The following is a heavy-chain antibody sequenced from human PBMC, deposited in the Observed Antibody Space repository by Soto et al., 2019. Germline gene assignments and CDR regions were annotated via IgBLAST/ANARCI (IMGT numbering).Heavy chain of an antibody. V-gene: IGHV4-34*02. CDR2: INHRGST. Sequence: QVHLQQWGAGLLRPSETLSLTCAVYGESFIGYYWTWIRQPPGKGLEWMGEINHRGSTNYNPSLKRRVTMSIDTSKNQFSLKLSSVTAADTSVYYCARTDIVTTNGFDPWGQGTLVTVSA. CDR3: ARTDIVTTNGFDP. J-gene: IGHJ5*02. CDR1: GESFIGYY. D-gene: IGHD5-12*01.